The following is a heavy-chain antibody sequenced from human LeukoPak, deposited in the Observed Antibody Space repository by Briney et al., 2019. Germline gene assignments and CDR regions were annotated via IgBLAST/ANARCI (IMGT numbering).Heavy chain of an antibody. D-gene: IGHD3-16*01. J-gene: IGHJ4*02. V-gene: IGHV3-74*01. CDR2: INSDGSNT. CDR1: GFPFSSYW. CDR3: ARVREDYGFDY. Sequence: PGGPLRLSCAASGFPFSSYWMHWVRHAPGKGLVWVARINSDGSNTKYAASMKSRFTITRDNAKDVLYLQMNSLRGEDTAVYYWARVREDYGFDYWGQGTLVTVSS.